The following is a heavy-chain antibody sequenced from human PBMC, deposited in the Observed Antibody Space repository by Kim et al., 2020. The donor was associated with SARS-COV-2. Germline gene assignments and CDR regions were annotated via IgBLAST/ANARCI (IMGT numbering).Heavy chain of an antibody. CDR1: GFTFSSYS. D-gene: IGHD2-15*01. CDR2: ISSSSSYI. CDR3: ARDGSTCSGGSCYDFGYFDY. V-gene: IGHV3-21*04. J-gene: IGHJ4*02. Sequence: GGSLRLSCAASGFTFSSYSMNWVRQAPGKGLEWVSSISSSSSYIYYADSVKGRFTISRDNAKNSLYLQMNSLRAEDTAVYYCARDGSTCSGGSCYDFGYFDYWGQGTLVTVSS.